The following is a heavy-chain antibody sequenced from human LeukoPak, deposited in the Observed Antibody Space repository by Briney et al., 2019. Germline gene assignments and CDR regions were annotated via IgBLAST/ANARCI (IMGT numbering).Heavy chain of an antibody. V-gene: IGHV3-21*01. CDR2: ISSSSSYI. D-gene: IGHD3-22*01. CDR3: AGVGYDSSGSDV. J-gene: IGHJ6*04. Sequence: GGSLRLSCAASGFTFSSYSMNWVRQAPGKGLEWVSSISSSSSYIYYADSVKGRFTISRDNAKNSLYLQMNSLRAEGTAVYYCAGVGYDSSGSDVWGKGTTVTVSS. CDR1: GFTFSSYS.